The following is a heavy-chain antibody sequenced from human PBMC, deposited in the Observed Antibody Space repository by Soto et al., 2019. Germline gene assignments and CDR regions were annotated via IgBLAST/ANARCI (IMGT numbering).Heavy chain of an antibody. CDR3: ARDLYGGQLFDY. J-gene: IGHJ4*02. CDR2: IYYSGST. Sequence: PSETLSLICTVSGDSFSNFYWSWIRQHPGKGLEWIGYIYYSGSTYYNPSLKSRVTISVDTSKNQFSLKLSSVTAADTAVYYCARDLYGGQLFDYWGQGTLVTVSS. V-gene: IGHV4-59*12. CDR1: GDSFSNFY. D-gene: IGHD4-17*01.